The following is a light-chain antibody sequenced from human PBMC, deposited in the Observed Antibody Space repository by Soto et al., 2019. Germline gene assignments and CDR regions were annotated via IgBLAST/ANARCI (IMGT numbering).Light chain of an antibody. CDR3: QQGNSFPRT. V-gene: IGKV1-39*01. CDR1: QSISSY. J-gene: IGKJ1*01. Sequence: DIQMTQSPSSLSASVGDRVTITCRASQSISSYLNWYQQKPGKAPKLLIYAASSLQSGVPSRFSGSGSGTDFTLTISSLQPEDFATYYCQQGNSFPRTFGQGTKVEIE. CDR2: AAS.